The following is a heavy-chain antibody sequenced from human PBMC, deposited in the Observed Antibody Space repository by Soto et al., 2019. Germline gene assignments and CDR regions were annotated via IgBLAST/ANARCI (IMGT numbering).Heavy chain of an antibody. CDR1: GYTFTNFG. J-gene: IGHJ4*02. CDR2: IIAYNGNT. Sequence: QVQLVQSGAEVKKPGASVKVSCKASGYTFTNFGISWVRQAPGQGLEWMGWIIAYNGNTNYAQNFPGRLTMTTDTTTSPAYMEPTSLRCDDTAVYYCARGGTPVGYWGEGTLVTVS. CDR3: ARGGTPVGY. D-gene: IGHD3-16*01. V-gene: IGHV1-18*01.